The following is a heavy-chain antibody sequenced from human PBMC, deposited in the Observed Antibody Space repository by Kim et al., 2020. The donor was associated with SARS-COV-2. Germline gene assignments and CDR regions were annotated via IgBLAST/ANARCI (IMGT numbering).Heavy chain of an antibody. CDR2: IYPGDSDT. V-gene: IGHV5-51*01. J-gene: IGHJ4*02. CDR3: ARLGRGPYYDSSGDPFDY. CDR1: GYSFTSYW. Sequence: GESLKISCKGSGYSFTSYWIGWVRQMPGKGLEWMGIIYPGDSDTRYSPSFQGQVTISADKSISTAYLQWSSLKASDTAMYYCARLGRGPYYDSSGDPFDYWGQGTLVTVSS. D-gene: IGHD3-22*01.